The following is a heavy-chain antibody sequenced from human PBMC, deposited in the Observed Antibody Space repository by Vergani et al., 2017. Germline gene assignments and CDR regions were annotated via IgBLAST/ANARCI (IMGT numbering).Heavy chain of an antibody. J-gene: IGHJ4*02. Sequence: VQLQESGPGLVKPSETLSLTCTVSGGSISSYYWSWIRQPPGKGLEWIGYIYYSGSTNYNPSLKCRVTISVDTSKNQFSLKLSSVTAADTAVYYCARVRARITFFDYWGQGTLVTVYS. CDR3: ARVRARITFFDY. CDR1: GGSISSYY. V-gene: IGHV4-59*01. D-gene: IGHD3-16*01. CDR2: IYYSGST.